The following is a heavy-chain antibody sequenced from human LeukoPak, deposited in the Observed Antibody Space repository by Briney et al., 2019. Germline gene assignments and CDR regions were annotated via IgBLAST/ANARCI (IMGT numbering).Heavy chain of an antibody. D-gene: IGHD3-16*02. Sequence: GGSLRLSCAASGFTFDDYGMSWVRQAPGKGLEWVSGINWNGGSTGYADSVKDRFTISRDNAKNSLYLQMSSLRAEDTAVYYCARSNSYRPLDYWGQGTLVTVSS. CDR1: GFTFDDYG. V-gene: IGHV3-20*04. J-gene: IGHJ4*02. CDR2: INWNGGST. CDR3: ARSNSYRPLDY.